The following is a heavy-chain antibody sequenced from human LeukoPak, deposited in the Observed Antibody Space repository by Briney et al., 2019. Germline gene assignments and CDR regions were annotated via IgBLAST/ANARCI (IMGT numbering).Heavy chain of an antibody. J-gene: IGHJ5*02. CDR3: ARDYCSSTSCHGYYRSWFDP. CDR1: GGTFSSYA. V-gene: IGHV1-69*04. D-gene: IGHD2-2*01. Sequence: SVKVSCKASGGTFSSYAISWVRQAPGQGLEWMGRIIPIFGIANYAQKFQGGVTITADKSTSTAYMELSSLRSEDTAVYYCARDYCSSTSCHGYYRSWFDPWGQGTLVTVSS. CDR2: IIPIFGIA.